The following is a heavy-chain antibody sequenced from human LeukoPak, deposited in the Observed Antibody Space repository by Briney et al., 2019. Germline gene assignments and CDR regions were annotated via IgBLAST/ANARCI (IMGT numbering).Heavy chain of an antibody. V-gene: IGHV3-7*01. Sequence: SGGSLRLSCAASGFTFSGYWMSWVRQAPGKGLEWVANIRQDGSDKYYVDSVRGRSTISRDNADYSLYLHMNSLRAEDTAVYYCAKQRGQGYYFDYWGQGILVTVPS. CDR3: AKQRGQGYYFDY. CDR2: IRQDGSDK. J-gene: IGHJ4*02. D-gene: IGHD1/OR15-1a*01. CDR1: GFTFSGYW.